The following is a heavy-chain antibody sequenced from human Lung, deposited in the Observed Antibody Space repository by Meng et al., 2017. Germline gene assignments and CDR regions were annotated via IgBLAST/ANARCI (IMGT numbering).Heavy chain of an antibody. CDR3: TKNDFYCLGY. J-gene: IGHJ4*02. CDR2: IYHSGST. Sequence: QGNLPCAGQGLVTPSGTLCRTCAVSGGSISSHNWWSWVRQPPGKGLEWIGEIYHSGSTNYNPSLNSRITISVDKPKNQFSLTLSSVPAADTAVYYCTKNDFYCLGYWGQGTLVTVSS. D-gene: IGHD2-21*01. CDR1: GGSISSHNW. V-gene: IGHV4-4*02.